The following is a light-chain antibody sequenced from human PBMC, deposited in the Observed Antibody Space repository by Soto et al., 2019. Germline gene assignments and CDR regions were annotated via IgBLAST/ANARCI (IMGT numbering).Light chain of an antibody. Sequence: EIMMTQSPDTLSVSPGERATLSCRASQSVSGNLAWYQQNPGQAPRLLIYGASARATGIPARFSGSGSGTEFTHTISSLQSEDFAVYYCQQYSIWPRTFGQGTKVEIK. CDR1: QSVSGN. CDR3: QQYSIWPRT. CDR2: GAS. V-gene: IGKV3-15*01. J-gene: IGKJ1*01.